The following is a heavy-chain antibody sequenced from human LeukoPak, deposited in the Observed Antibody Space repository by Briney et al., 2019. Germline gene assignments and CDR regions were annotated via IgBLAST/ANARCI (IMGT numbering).Heavy chain of an antibody. CDR1: GGTFSSYA. V-gene: IGHV1-69*04. CDR3: ARVIIGDCSGGSCPFDY. D-gene: IGHD2-15*01. CDR2: IIPILGIA. J-gene: IGHJ4*02. Sequence: SVKVSCKASGGTFSSYAISWVRQAPGQGLEWMGRIIPILGIANYAQKFQGRVTITADKSTSTAYMELSSLRSEDTAVYYCARVIIGDCSGGSCPFDYWGQGTLVTVSS.